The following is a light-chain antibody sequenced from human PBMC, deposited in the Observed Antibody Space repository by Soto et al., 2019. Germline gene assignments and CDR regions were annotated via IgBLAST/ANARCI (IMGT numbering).Light chain of an antibody. CDR1: QGIRSD. CDR3: LQDYSFPYT. Sequence: AIQMTQSPSSLSASVGDRVTIACRASQGIRSDLGWYQQKPGKAPKLLIYSASTLQGGVPSRFSGSASGTDFTLTISSLQPEDFATYYCLQDYSFPYTFGQGTKLEIK. J-gene: IGKJ2*01. CDR2: SAS. V-gene: IGKV1-6*01.